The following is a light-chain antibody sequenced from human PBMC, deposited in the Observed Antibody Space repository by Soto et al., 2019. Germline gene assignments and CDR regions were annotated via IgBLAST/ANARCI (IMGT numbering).Light chain of an antibody. J-gene: IGKJ1*01. V-gene: IGKV3-15*01. CDR3: PQYNNWPRT. CDR1: QSVSSH. Sequence: EIVMTQSPATLSVSPGERAHLSCRASQSVSSHLAWYQQQPGQAPRLLIYGASTRDTGLPPRVSGGGAGTEVNPTISSLQLEDFAVYYCPQYNNWPRTFGQGTQGDI. CDR2: GAS.